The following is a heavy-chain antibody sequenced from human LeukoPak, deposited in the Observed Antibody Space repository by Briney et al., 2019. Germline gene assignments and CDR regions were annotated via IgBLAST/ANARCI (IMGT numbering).Heavy chain of an antibody. CDR1: GFSFDDYG. D-gene: IGHD1-1*01. CDR2: INWNGDST. Sequence: GGSLRLSCAASGFSFDDYGLTWVRQAPGKGLEWVSGINWNGDSTDYADSVKGRFTISRDNAKNSLYLQMNSLRAEDTAVYYCARGMEITGPPFDLWGRGTLVTVSS. CDR3: ARGMEITGPPFDL. J-gene: IGHJ2*01. V-gene: IGHV3-20*04.